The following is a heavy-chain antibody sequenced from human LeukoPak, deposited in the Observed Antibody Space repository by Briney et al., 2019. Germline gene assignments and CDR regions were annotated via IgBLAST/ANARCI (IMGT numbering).Heavy chain of an antibody. J-gene: IGHJ4*02. D-gene: IGHD4-23*01. V-gene: IGHV3-66*01. Sequence: GGSLRLSCAASGFTVSTNYMSWVRQAPGRGLEWASVIYSGGNTYYADSVKGRFTISRDNSKNTLYLQMNSLRADDTAVYYCARDSGTTVGYFDYWGQGTLVTVSS. CDR3: ARDSGTTVGYFDY. CDR2: IYSGGNT. CDR1: GFTVSTNY.